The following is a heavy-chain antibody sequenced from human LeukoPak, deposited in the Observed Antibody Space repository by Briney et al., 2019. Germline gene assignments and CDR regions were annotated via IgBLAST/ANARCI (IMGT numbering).Heavy chain of an antibody. CDR2: ISGSSDST. Sequence: GGSLRLSCAASGFTFSDYAVSWVRQAPGKGLEWVSVISGSSDSTYYADSVKGRFTISRDISKNTLFLQMNSLRAEDTAVYYCAKGSSGWYPMISFDYWGQGTLVTVSS. CDR3: AKGSSGWYPMISFDY. J-gene: IGHJ4*02. V-gene: IGHV3-23*01. CDR1: GFTFSDYA. D-gene: IGHD6-19*01.